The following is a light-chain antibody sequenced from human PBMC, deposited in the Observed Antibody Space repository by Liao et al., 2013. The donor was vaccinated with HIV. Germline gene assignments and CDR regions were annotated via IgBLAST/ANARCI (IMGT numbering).Light chain of an antibody. Sequence: SYVLTQPPSVSVAPGTTATITCEGINIGSKAVHWYQQKAGQAPVLVISYENDRPSGIPERFSGSKSGNTATLTISGTQAMDEADYYCQAWDSSTAYVFGTGTKVTVL. CDR3: QAWDSSTAYV. V-gene: IGLV3-21*01. CDR2: YEN. CDR1: NIGSKA. J-gene: IGLJ1*01.